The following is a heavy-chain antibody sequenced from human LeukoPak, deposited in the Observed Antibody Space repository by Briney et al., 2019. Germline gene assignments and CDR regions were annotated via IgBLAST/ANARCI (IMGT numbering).Heavy chain of an antibody. CDR2: INHSGST. CDR3: SVNYYYYYGMDV. J-gene: IGHJ6*02. CDR1: GGSFSGYY. V-gene: IGHV4-34*01. Sequence: SETLSLTCAVYGGSFSGYYWSWIRQPPGKGLEWIGEINHSGSTNYNPSLKSRVTISVDTSKNQSSLKLSSVTAADTAVYYCSVNYYYYYGMDVWGQGTAVTVSS.